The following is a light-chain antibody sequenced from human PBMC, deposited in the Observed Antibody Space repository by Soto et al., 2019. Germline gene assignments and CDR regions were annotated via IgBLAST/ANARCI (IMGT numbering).Light chain of an antibody. Sequence: EIVLTQSPATLSFSPGERATLSCRASPSVANFVAWYQQKPGQAPRLLIYGAFNRATGIPARVSGSGSGTDFTLTISSLEPEDSAVYYCQQRNIWPPVTFGHGTRLEIK. CDR3: QQRNIWPPVT. V-gene: IGKV3-11*01. J-gene: IGKJ5*01. CDR2: GAF. CDR1: PSVANF.